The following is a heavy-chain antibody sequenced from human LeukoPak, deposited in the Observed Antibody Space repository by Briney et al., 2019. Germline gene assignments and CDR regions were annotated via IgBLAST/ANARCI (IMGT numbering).Heavy chain of an antibody. CDR3: ARDPLNRRWGSYYFDY. Sequence: GGSLRLSCAASGYTFSDYAMHWVRQAPGKGLEWVALISYDGSNESYEDSVKGRFTISRDNSRSTLYLQMGSLRGDDTAVYYCARDPLNRRWGSYYFDYWGLGTLVTVSS. J-gene: IGHJ4*02. CDR2: ISYDGSNE. V-gene: IGHV3-30-3*01. D-gene: IGHD1-14*01. CDR1: GYTFSDYA.